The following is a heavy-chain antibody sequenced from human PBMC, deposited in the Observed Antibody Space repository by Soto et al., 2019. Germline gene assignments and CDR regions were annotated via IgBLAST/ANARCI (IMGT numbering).Heavy chain of an antibody. CDR1: GFNFDDHA. Sequence: EVHLVESGGGLAQPGWSRRLSCAASGFNFDDHAMHWVRQTPGKGLEWVSGISWNSVTINYADSIKGRFTISRDNAKRTLYLQMNNLRPADTAMYFCVRSSGSQPRAGWVDPWGQGTLVTVS. J-gene: IGHJ5*02. D-gene: IGHD1-26*01. V-gene: IGHV3-9*01. CDR3: VRSSGSQPRAGWVDP. CDR2: ISWNSVTI.